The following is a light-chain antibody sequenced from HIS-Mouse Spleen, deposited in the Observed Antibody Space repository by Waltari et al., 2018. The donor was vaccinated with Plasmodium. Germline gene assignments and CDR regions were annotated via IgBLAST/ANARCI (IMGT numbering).Light chain of an antibody. J-gene: IGKJ2*01. CDR2: AAS. CDR1: QGIISY. Sequence: AIRMTESPSPFSASTGDSVTITVLASQGIISYLAWYQQKPGKAPKLLIYAASTLQGGVPSRFSGSGSGTDFTLTISCLQSEDFATYYCQQYYSYPYTFGQGTKLEIK. V-gene: IGKV1-8*01. CDR3: QQYYSYPYT.